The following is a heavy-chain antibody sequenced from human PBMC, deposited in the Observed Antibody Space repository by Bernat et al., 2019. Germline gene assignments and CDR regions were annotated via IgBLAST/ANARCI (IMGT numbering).Heavy chain of an antibody. J-gene: IGHJ4*02. CDR1: GFTFSSYG. D-gene: IGHD3-16*01. Sequence: QVQLVESGGGVVQPGRSLRLSCAASGFTFSSYGMHWVRQAPGKGLEWVAVISYDGSNKYYADSVKGRFTISRDNSKNTLYLQMNSLRAEDTAVYYCAKEMGERRWAPNPPFDYWGQGTLVTVSS. V-gene: IGHV3-30*18. CDR3: AKEMGERRWAPNPPFDY. CDR2: ISYDGSNK.